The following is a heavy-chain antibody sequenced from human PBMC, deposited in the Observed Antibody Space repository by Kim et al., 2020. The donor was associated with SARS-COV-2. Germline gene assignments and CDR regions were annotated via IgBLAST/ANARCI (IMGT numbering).Heavy chain of an antibody. V-gene: IGHV1-2*06. CDR2: INPNSGGT. CDR1: GYTFTGYY. J-gene: IGHJ4*02. Sequence: ASVKVSCKASGYTFTGYYMHWVRQAPGQGLEWMGRINPNSGGTNYAQKFQGRVTMTRDTSISTAYMELSRLRSDDTAVYYCARETTFGELFGYWGQGTLVTVSS. D-gene: IGHD3-10*01. CDR3: ARETTFGELFGY.